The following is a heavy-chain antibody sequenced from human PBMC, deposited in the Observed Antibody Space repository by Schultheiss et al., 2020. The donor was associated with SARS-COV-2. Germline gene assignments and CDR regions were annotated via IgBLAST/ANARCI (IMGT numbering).Heavy chain of an antibody. V-gene: IGHV3-30*18. D-gene: IGHD3-22*01. CDR2: ISYDGSNK. Sequence: GESLKISCAASGFTFSSYGMHWVRQAPGKGLEWVAVISYDGSNKYYADSVKGRFTISRDNSKNTLYLQMNSLRAEDTAVYYCAKGTYDSSGYYRTSSRYFDYWGQGTLVTVSS. CDR1: GFTFSSYG. CDR3: AKGTYDSSGYYRTSSRYFDY. J-gene: IGHJ4*02.